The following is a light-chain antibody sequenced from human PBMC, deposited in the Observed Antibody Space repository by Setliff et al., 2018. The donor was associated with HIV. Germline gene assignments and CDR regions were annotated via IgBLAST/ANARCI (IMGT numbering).Light chain of an antibody. CDR1: SSDVGGYNY. Sequence: QSALTKPASVSGSPGQSITFSCTGTSSDVGGYNYVPWYQQHPGKAPKLIIYEVRHRPSGGPNRFSGSKSGNTASLTISGLQAEDEADYYCISYAISNTLPFGTGTKLTVL. V-gene: IGLV2-14*01. CDR3: ISYAISNTLP. J-gene: IGLJ1*01. CDR2: EVR.